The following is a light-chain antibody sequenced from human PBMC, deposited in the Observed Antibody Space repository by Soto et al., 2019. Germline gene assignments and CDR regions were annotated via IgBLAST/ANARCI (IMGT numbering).Light chain of an antibody. V-gene: IGKV3-15*01. J-gene: IGKJ4*01. CDR1: QSVSSN. Sequence: ETVMTQSPSTLSVSPGDRVTLSCRASQSVSSNLAWYQQKPGQAPRLLIYGASTRATGIPARFSGSGSGTECTLTIISLHSEDFAVYYCQQYNDWPPLTFGGGTKVEI. CDR3: QQYNDWPPLT. CDR2: GAS.